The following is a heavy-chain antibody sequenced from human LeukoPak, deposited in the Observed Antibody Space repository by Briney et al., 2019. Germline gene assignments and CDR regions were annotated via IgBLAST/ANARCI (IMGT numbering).Heavy chain of an antibody. Sequence: PSETLSLTCTVSGGSISSSSYYWGWIRQPPGKGLEWIGSIYYSGSTYYNPSLKSRDTISVDTSKNQFSLRLGCVTAAETAVYCCEPDILTGQWGQGPLVTVSS. J-gene: IGHJ4*02. CDR1: GGSISSSSYY. V-gene: IGHV4-39*01. CDR2: IYYSGST. D-gene: IGHD3-9*01. CDR3: EPDILTGQ.